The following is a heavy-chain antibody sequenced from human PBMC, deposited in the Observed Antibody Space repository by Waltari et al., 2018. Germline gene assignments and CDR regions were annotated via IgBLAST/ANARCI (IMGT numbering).Heavy chain of an antibody. Sequence: QVQLVESGGGVVQPGRSLRLSCAASGFTFSSYGMHWVRQAPGKGLEWVEVIWYEGSNNYYADSVKWRLTISRVNSKNTLYLQMNSLRADDTAVYYCARDRSWDKARPTLDYWGQGTLVTVSS. CDR1: GFTFSSYG. CDR3: ARDRSWDKARPTLDY. J-gene: IGHJ4*02. V-gene: IGHV3-33*01. D-gene: IGHD6-6*01. CDR2: IWYEGSNN.